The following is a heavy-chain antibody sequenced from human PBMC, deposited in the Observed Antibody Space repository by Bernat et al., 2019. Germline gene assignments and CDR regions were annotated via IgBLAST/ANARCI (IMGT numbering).Heavy chain of an antibody. D-gene: IGHD5-18*01. CDR2: ISAYSGNT. CDR3: ARDGCGYSYGCDDFEI. J-gene: IGHJ3*02. CDR1: GYTFTSYG. V-gene: IGHV1-18*01. Sequence: QVQLVQSGAEVKKPGASVKVSCKASGYTFTSYGISWVRQAPGQGLEWMGWISAYSGNTNYAQKLQGRVTMTRDTSTSTAYMELRSLRSDDTAVYYCARDGCGYSYGCDDFEIWGQGTMVTVSS.